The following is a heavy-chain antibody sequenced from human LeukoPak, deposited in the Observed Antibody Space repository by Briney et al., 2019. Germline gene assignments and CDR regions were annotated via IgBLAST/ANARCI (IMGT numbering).Heavy chain of an antibody. D-gene: IGHD3-10*01. CDR3: ARGRSGTVTP. V-gene: IGHV1-2*02. CDR2: INPNSGGT. CDR1: GYTFTDYY. Sequence: ASVKVSCKASGYTFTDYYLHWVRQAPGQGLEWMGWINPNSGGTNYAQKFQGRVTMTRDTSISTAYMELSRLRSDDTAVYYCARGRSGTVTPWGQGTLVTVSS. J-gene: IGHJ5*02.